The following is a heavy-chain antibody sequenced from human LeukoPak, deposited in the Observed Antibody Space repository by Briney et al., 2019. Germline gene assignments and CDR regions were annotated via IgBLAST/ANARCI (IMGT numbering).Heavy chain of an antibody. CDR3: ARDQGGATSY. CDR1: GDSISSYF. D-gene: IGHD1-26*01. V-gene: IGHV4-59*12. Sequence: SETLSLTCTVSGDSISSYFWSWIRQSPGKGLEWIGYIYYIGSTNYNPSLKSRVTISVDTSKNQFSLKLSSVTAADTAVYYCARDQGGATSYWGQGTLVTVSS. CDR2: IYYIGST. J-gene: IGHJ4*02.